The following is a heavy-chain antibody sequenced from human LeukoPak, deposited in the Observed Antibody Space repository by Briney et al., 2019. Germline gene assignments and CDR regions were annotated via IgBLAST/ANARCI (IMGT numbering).Heavy chain of an antibody. CDR2: IIPIFGTA. J-gene: IGHJ6*03. CDR3: ARGMYTAMASAYMDV. V-gene: IGHV1-69*05. Sequence: ASVKVSCKASGGSFSSYAISWVRQAPGQGLEWMGGIIPIFGTANYAQKFQGRVTITTDESTSTAYMELSSLRSEDTAVYYCARGMYTAMASAYMDVWGKGTTVTVSS. CDR1: GGSFSSYA. D-gene: IGHD5-18*01.